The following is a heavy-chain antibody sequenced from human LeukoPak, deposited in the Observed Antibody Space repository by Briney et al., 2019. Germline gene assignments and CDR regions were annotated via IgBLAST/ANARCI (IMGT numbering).Heavy chain of an antibody. V-gene: IGHV4-34*01. CDR3: ARGRTAQPGYNWFDP. CDR2: INHSGST. D-gene: IGHD1-14*01. Sequence: SETLSLTCAVYGGSFSGYYWSWIRQPPGKGLEWIGEINHSGSTNYNPSLKSRVTISVDTSKNQFSLRLSSVTAADTAVYYCARGRTAQPGYNWFDPWGQGTLVTVSS. CDR1: GGSFSGYY. J-gene: IGHJ5*02.